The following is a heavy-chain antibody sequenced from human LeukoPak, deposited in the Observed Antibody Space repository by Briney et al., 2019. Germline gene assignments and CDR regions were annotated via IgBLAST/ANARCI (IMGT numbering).Heavy chain of an antibody. D-gene: IGHD5-12*01. J-gene: IGHJ6*02. CDR3: AIDLDIVATIGYYGMDV. CDR2: ISSSSSYI. CDR1: GFTFSSCS. Sequence: GGSLRLSCAASGFTFSSCSMNWVRQAPAKGLEWVSSISSSSSYIYYADSVKGRFTISRDNAKHSQYLQMTSVKAEDPAVYYCAIDLDIVATIGYYGMDVWGQRAKGTRSS. V-gene: IGHV3-21*01.